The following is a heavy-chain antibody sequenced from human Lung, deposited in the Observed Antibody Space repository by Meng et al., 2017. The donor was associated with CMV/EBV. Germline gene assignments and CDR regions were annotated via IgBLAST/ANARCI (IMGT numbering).Heavy chain of an antibody. Sequence: YDIFWVRQASGQGLEWVGWMNPNRGNTAYAQKFQGRVTMTRDTSTGTAYMELNNLRSGDTAVYYCARGQVQCSTIDCHDYRFSGMDVWGQGTTVTVSS. CDR3: ARGQVQCSTIDCHDYRFSGMDV. V-gene: IGHV1-8*01. CDR1: YD. CDR2: MNPNRGNT. D-gene: IGHD6-13*01. J-gene: IGHJ6*02.